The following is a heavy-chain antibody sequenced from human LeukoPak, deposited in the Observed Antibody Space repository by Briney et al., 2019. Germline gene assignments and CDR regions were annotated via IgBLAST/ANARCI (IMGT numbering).Heavy chain of an antibody. CDR3: AKVAVGAIPFYFDY. CDR1: GFTFSSYG. Sequence: GGSLRLSCAASGFTFSSYGMHWVRQAPGKGLEWEALIWYDGSSKHYADSVKGRFTTSRDNSKNTLYLQMNSLRAEDTAVYYCAKVAVGAIPFYFDYWGQGTLVTVSS. D-gene: IGHD1-26*01. CDR2: IWYDGSSK. V-gene: IGHV3-33*06. J-gene: IGHJ4*02.